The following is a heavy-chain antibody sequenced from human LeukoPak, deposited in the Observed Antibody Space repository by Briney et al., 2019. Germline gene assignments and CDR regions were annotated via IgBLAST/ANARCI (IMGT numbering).Heavy chain of an antibody. V-gene: IGHV4-39*01. Sequence: SQTLSLTCTVAGGSISSSTYYWGWIRQPPGKGLDWIGTIYYRGSTYYNPSLKRRVTISVDTSKNQFSLKLTSVTAADTAVYYCARLARTYYDFWSGPWGQGTLVTVSS. CDR2: IYYRGST. J-gene: IGHJ5*02. D-gene: IGHD3-3*01. CDR1: GGSISSSTYY. CDR3: ARLARTYYDFWSGP.